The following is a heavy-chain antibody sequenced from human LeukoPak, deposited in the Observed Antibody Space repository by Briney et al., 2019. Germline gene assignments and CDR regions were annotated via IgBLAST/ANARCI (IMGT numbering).Heavy chain of an antibody. CDR3: ARLYYYDSSGLEVFDY. Sequence: PSETLSLTCTVSGGSISSGGYYWSWIRQHPGKGLEWIGYIYYSGSTYYNPSLKSRVTISVDTSKNQFSLKLSSVTAADTAVYYCARLYYYDSSGLEVFDYWGQGPLVTVSS. J-gene: IGHJ4*02. D-gene: IGHD3-22*01. CDR2: IYYSGST. CDR1: GGSISSGGYY. V-gene: IGHV4-31*03.